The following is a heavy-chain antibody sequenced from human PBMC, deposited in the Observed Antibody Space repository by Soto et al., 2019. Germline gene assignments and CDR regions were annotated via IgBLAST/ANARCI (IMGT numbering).Heavy chain of an antibody. CDR2: IYYSGST. CDR3: ARYSGIYFFFDY. V-gene: IGHV4-39*01. D-gene: IGHD1-26*01. Sequence: PSETLSLTCTVSGGSISSSSYYWGWIRQPPGKGLEWIGSIYYSGSTYYNPSLKSRVTISVDTSKNQFSLKLSSVTAADTAVYYCARYSGIYFFFDYWGQGTLVTVSS. CDR1: GGSISSSSYY. J-gene: IGHJ4*02.